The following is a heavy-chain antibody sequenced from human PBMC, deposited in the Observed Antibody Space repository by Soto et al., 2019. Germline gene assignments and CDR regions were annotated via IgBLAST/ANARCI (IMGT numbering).Heavy chain of an antibody. Sequence: PSETLSLTCTVSGGSISGYYWSWIRQPPGKGLEWIGYIYYSGSTNYNPSLKSRVTISVDTSKNQFSLKLSSVTAADTAVYYCAREVQLWGGIDYWGQGTLVTVSS. CDR1: GGSISGYY. CDR3: AREVQLWGGIDY. J-gene: IGHJ4*02. D-gene: IGHD5-18*01. CDR2: IYYSGST. V-gene: IGHV4-59*01.